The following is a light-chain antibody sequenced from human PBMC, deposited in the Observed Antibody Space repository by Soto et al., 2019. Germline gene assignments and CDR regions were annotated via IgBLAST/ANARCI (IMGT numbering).Light chain of an antibody. CDR2: GTS. CDR1: QSVSTCY. CDR3: QQLSDSLCT. V-gene: IGKV3-20*01. J-gene: IGKJ1*01. Sequence: DNVLTQSPDILYLYPGDRATLSCRASQSVSTCYLAWYQQKPGQAPRLLIDGTSSRATVVPDRFRASGSATDFTLTITRLEPEDFAVYYCQQLSDSLCTFGQGTRVEIK.